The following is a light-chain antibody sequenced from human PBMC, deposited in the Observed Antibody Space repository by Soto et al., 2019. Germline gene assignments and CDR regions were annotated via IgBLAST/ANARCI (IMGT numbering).Light chain of an antibody. CDR1: QGISSL. V-gene: IGKV1-12*01. CDR3: QQANSFPLT. Sequence: DIQMTQSPSSVSASVGDRVTITCRASQGISSLLAWYQQKPGKAPNLLIHTASSLQSGVPSRFRRSGSGTEFTLPITSLQPGDFATYYCQQANSFPLTFGGGTKVEIK. J-gene: IGKJ4*01. CDR2: TAS.